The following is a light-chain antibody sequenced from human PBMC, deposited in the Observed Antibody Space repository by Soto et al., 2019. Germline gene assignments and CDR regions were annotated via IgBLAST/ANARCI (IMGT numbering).Light chain of an antibody. V-gene: IGLV2-14*01. CDR1: DTDVGQDKS. CDR3: VSYTDTDTLV. Sequence: QSALTQPASVSGSRGQSIIISCVGRDTDVGQDKSVSWYQQGPGQAPKLLIFEVTNRPSGVSKRFSGSRSGNTASLTISGLQPDDEGDYFCVSYTDTDTLVFGTGTKVTGL. J-gene: IGLJ1*01. CDR2: EVT.